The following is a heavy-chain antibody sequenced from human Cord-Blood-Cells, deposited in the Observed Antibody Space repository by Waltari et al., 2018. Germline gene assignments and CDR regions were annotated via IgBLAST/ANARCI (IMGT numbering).Heavy chain of an antibody. CDR2: GIPVCGTA. D-gene: IGHD1-26*01. CDR3: ARGPYSGSYYAFDI. CDR1: GGTFSSYA. V-gene: IGHV1-69*12. J-gene: IGHJ3*02. Sequence: QVQLVQSGAEVKKPGSSVKVSCKASGGTFSSYAISWVRQAPGQGLEWMGGGIPVCGTANEEGRFQGGVTITADECTSAAYMELSSLRSEDTAGYYCARGPYSGSYYAFDIWGQGTMVTVSS.